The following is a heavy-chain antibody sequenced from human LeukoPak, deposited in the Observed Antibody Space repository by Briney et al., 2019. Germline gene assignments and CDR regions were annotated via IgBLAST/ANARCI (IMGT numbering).Heavy chain of an antibody. CDR1: GFTFDDYA. J-gene: IGHJ4*02. CDR3: AKDRASDFQQLVSCFDY. CDR2: VSWNSGSI. Sequence: GGSLRLSCAASGFTFDDYAMHWVRQAPGKGLEWVSGVSWNSGSIGYADSVKGRFTISRDNSKNTLYLQMNSLRAEDTAVYYCAKDRASDFQQLVSCFDYWGQGTLVTVSS. D-gene: IGHD6-13*01. V-gene: IGHV3-9*01.